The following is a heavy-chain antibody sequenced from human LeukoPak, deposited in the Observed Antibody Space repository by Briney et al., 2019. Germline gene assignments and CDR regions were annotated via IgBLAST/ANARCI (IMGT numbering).Heavy chain of an antibody. Sequence: SETLSLTCAVYGGSFSDYYWSWIRQPPGKGLEWIGEINHSGSTNYNPSLKSRVTVSVDTSKNQFSLKLSSVTAADTAVYYCARVKYCTNGVCRDAFDIWGQGTMVTVSS. CDR2: INHSGST. V-gene: IGHV4-34*01. J-gene: IGHJ3*02. CDR3: ARVKYCTNGVCRDAFDI. D-gene: IGHD2-8*01. CDR1: GGSFSDYY.